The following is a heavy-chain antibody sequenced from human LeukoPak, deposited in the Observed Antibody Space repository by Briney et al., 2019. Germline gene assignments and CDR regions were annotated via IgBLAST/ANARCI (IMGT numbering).Heavy chain of an antibody. J-gene: IGHJ4*02. CDR2: INTYNGNA. V-gene: IGHV1-18*01. CDR1: GYSFTSYA. CDR3: ARDLHDTSGCSVY. Sequence: ASVKVSCKASGYSFTSYAISWVRQAPGQGLEWMGWINTYNGNANYAQNLQGRVTVTTDTSTTTAYMELRSLRSDDTAVYYCARDLHDTSGCSVYWGQGTLVTVSS. D-gene: IGHD6-19*01.